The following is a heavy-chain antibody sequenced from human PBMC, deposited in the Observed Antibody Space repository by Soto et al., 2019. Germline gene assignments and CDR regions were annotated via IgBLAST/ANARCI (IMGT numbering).Heavy chain of an antibody. CDR2: IIPIFGTA. J-gene: IGHJ4*02. V-gene: IGHV1-69*01. Sequence: QVQLVQSGAEVKKPGSSVKVSCKASGDTFSSYAISWVRQAPGQGLEWMGGIIPIFGTANYAQKFQGRVTITADESTSTAYTELSSLRSEDTAVYYCARVLDSGSYQGFDYWGQGALVTVSS. CDR1: GDTFSSYA. CDR3: ARVLDSGSYQGFDY. D-gene: IGHD1-26*01.